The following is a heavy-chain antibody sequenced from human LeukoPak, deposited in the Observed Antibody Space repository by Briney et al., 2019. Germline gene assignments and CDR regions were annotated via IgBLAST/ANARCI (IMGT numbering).Heavy chain of an antibody. D-gene: IGHD1-1*01. Sequence: SVKVSCKTSGYTFTGYFMHWVRQAPGQGLEWMGWVNPNSGDTNYEQKFQGRVTMTRDTSIATAYMELSGLTSDDTAVYYCARDPAEDLVGIDCWGQGTLVTVSS. CDR2: VNPNSGDT. CDR3: ARDPAEDLVGIDC. CDR1: GYTFTGYF. J-gene: IGHJ4*02. V-gene: IGHV1-2*02.